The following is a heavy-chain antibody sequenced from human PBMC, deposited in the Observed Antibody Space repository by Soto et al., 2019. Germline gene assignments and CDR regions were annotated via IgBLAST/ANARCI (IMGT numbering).Heavy chain of an antibody. CDR1: GFTFSSYA. Sequence: GGSLRLSCAASGFTFSSYAMSWVRQAPGKGLEWVSAISGSGGSTYYADSVKGRFTISRDDSKNTTYLEMDSLKTEDTALYYCVRAYENSNYYFDHWGRGTLVTVSS. J-gene: IGHJ4*02. CDR3: VRAYENSNYYFDH. V-gene: IGHV3-23*01. D-gene: IGHD3-22*01. CDR2: ISGSGGST.